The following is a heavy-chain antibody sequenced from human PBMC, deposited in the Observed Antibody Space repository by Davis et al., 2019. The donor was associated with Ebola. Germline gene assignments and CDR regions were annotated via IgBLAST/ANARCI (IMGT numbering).Heavy chain of an antibody. D-gene: IGHD6-6*01. V-gene: IGHV3-23*01. J-gene: IGHJ4*02. CDR3: AKDMAAIRQYYFDY. CDR1: GFTSGRYA. Sequence: GESLKISCAASGFTSGRYAMSWVRQAPGKGLEWVAAITDTGGRTHYADSVKGRFTISRDNPNNMLYLQMNSLRAEDTAVYYCAKDMAAIRQYYFDYWGQGTLVTVSS. CDR2: ITDTGGRT.